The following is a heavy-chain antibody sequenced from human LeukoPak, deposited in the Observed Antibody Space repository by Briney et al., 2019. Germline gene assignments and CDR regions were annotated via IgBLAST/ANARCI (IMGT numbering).Heavy chain of an antibody. CDR2: IRYDGGNE. J-gene: IGHJ6*03. V-gene: IGHV3-30*02. D-gene: IGHD6-19*01. CDR1: GFIFSSYG. Sequence: GGSLRLSCAASGFIFSSYGMHWVRQAPGKGLEWVAFIRYDGGNEDYEDSVKGRFTISRDNSKNTLYLQMDSLRPEDTALYYCARSSGGLDYYYYMDVWGKGTTVAVSS. CDR3: ARSSGGLDYYYYMDV.